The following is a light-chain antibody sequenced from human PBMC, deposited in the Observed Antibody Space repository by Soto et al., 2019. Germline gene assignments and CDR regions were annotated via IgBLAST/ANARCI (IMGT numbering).Light chain of an antibody. Sequence: EIVLTQSPGTLSLSPGERATLSCRASQSVRRSHLAWYQQKPGQAPRLLXYGASTRATGVPARFSGSGSGTDFTLTISSLQSEDFAVYYCQEYDNWPPITFGQGTRLEI. J-gene: IGKJ5*01. CDR1: QSVRRSH. CDR2: GAS. V-gene: IGKV3-15*01. CDR3: QEYDNWPPIT.